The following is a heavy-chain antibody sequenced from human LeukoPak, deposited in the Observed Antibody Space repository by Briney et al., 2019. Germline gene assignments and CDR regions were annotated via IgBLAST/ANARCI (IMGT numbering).Heavy chain of an antibody. D-gene: IGHD3-10*01. Sequence: GGSLRLSCVVSGFTFSNFAMHWVRQAPGKGLEWVAVISDEGNTKIYADSVKGRVTISRDNSKNTMNLQMNSLRPEDTAVYYCARDRGVGVRRVIITSFDYWGQGALVSVSS. V-gene: IGHV3-30-3*01. CDR2: ISDEGNTK. CDR3: ARDRGVGVRRVIITSFDY. CDR1: GFTFSNFA. J-gene: IGHJ4*02.